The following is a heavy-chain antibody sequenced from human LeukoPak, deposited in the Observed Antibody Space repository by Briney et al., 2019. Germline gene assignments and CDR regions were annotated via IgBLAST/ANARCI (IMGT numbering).Heavy chain of an antibody. J-gene: IGHJ6*03. V-gene: IGHV3-21*01. CDR1: GFTCSSYS. CDR2: ISSSSSYI. Sequence: PGGSLSPSGAAAGFTCSSYSMNCVRQAPGKGLEFVSFISSSSSYIYYADSVKGRFTISRHNAKNSLYLQMNSLRAEDTAVYYCARDLYGYRYYMDVWGKGTTVTVSS. CDR3: ARDLYGYRYYMDV. D-gene: IGHD6-13*01.